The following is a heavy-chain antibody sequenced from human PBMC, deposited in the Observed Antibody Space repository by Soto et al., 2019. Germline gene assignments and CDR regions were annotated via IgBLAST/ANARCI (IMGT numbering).Heavy chain of an antibody. J-gene: IGHJ6*02. CDR3: AKGDDFYYDILTGYLTIYYYYGMDV. Sequence: GGSLRLSCAASGFTFSSYAMSWVRQAPGKGLEWVSAISGSGGSTYYADSVKGRFTISRDNSKNTLYLQMNSLRAEDTAVYYCAKGDDFYYDILTGYLTIYYYYGMDVWGQGTTVTVSS. V-gene: IGHV3-23*01. CDR2: ISGSGGST. D-gene: IGHD3-9*01. CDR1: GFTFSSYA.